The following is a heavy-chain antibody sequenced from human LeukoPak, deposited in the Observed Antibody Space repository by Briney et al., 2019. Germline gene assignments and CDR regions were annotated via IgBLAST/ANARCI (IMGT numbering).Heavy chain of an antibody. CDR2: IYYSGNT. CDR1: GGSISSTTYY. D-gene: IGHD5-18*01. V-gene: IGHV4-39*07. J-gene: IGHJ2*01. CDR3: AREVGGYRYGYRPTELSWYFDL. Sequence: PSETLSLTCTVSGGSISSTTYYWGWIRQPPGKGLEWIGSIYYSGNTFYNPSLTTRVTISVDTSKNQFSLKLSSVTAADTAVYYCAREVGGYRYGYRPTELSWYFDLWGRGTLVTVSP.